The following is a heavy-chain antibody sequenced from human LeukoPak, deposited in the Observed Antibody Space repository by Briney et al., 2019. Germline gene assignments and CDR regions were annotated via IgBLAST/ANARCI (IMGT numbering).Heavy chain of an antibody. CDR2: IYGGGST. D-gene: IGHD3-22*01. J-gene: IGHJ6*02. CDR1: GFTVSSNY. CDR3: ARDPLYYYDSSGYYSTRYYYGMDV. V-gene: IGHV3-66*01. Sequence: PGGSLRLSCAASGFTVSSNYMSWVRQAPGKGLEWVSVIYGGGSTYYADSVKGRFTISRDNSKNTLYLQMNSLRAEDTAVYYCARDPLYYYDSSGYYSTRYYYGMDVWGQGTTVTVSS.